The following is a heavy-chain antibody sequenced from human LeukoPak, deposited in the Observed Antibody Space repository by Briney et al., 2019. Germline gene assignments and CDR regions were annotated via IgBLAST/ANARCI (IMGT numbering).Heavy chain of an antibody. V-gene: IGHV1-69*06. CDR3: ARSLPRDTISSWYFDL. J-gene: IGHJ2*01. CDR1: GGTVSSYA. D-gene: IGHD5-24*01. CDR2: VVPIFGTA. Sequence: SVKVSCTASGGTVSSYAISWVRQAPGHGLEWMGGVVPIFGTANYAQKFQGRVTITADKSTSTAYMELSSLRSEDTAVYYCARSLPRDTISSWYFDLCGRGTLVTVSS.